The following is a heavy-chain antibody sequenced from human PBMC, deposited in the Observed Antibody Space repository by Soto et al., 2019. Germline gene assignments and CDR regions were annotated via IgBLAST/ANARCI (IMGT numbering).Heavy chain of an antibody. Sequence: HPGGSLRLSCAASGFTFSSYALSWCRQAPGKGPEWISSISGSGSTIYYADSVKGRSTISRDNSKNTLYLQMSSLRAEDTAVYYCAKVFYYYDSSGYYYFDYWGQGTMVTVSS. D-gene: IGHD3-22*01. CDR1: GFTFSSYA. CDR2: ISGSGSTI. CDR3: AKVFYYYDSSGYYYFDY. J-gene: IGHJ4*02. V-gene: IGHV3-23*01.